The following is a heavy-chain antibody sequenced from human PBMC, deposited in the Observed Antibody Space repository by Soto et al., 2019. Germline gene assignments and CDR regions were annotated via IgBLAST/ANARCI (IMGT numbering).Heavy chain of an antibody. D-gene: IGHD1-26*01. CDR2: IQDDGSKK. V-gene: IGHV3-33*01. Sequence: QVQLVESGGGVVQPGRSLRLSCEASGFTFSSYGMLWVRQAPGKGLEWVAVIQDDGSKKYYADSMKGRFTISRDNSKETQYLQMDSLRAEDTAVYYCARWRRGYYGLYFEYWGQGTLVTVSS. CDR3: ARWRRGYYGLYFEY. J-gene: IGHJ4*02. CDR1: GFTFSSYG.